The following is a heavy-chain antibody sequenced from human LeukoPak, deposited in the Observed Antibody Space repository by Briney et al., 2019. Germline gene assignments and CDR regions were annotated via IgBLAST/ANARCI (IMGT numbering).Heavy chain of an antibody. V-gene: IGHV1-46*01. CDR1: GYTFTSYY. Sequence: GASVKVSCKASGYTFTSYYMHWVRQAPGQGLEWMGIINPSGGSTSYAQKFQGRVTMTRDTSTSTVYMELSSLKASDTGMYYCARQEGPYWYNINPWGQGTLVTVSS. CDR2: INPSGGST. D-gene: IGHD1-14*01. CDR3: ARQEGPYWYNINP. J-gene: IGHJ5*02.